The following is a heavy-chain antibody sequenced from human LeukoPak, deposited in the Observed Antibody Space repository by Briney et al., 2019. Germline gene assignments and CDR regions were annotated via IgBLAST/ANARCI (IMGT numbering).Heavy chain of an antibody. CDR3: AREYYYGSGDGGY. CDR2: INHSGRT. V-gene: IGHV4-34*01. Sequence: SETLSLTCAVYGGSFSGYYWSWIRQPPGKGLEWVGEINHSGRTNYNPSLKSRVNISVDKYKNKFSLKLSSVPAADTAVYYCAREYYYGSGDGGYWGQGTLVTVSS. J-gene: IGHJ4*02. CDR1: GGSFSGYY. D-gene: IGHD3-10*01.